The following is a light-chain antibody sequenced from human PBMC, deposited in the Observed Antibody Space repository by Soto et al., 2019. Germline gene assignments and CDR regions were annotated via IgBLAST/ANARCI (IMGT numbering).Light chain of an antibody. V-gene: IGLV2-11*01. Sequence: QSALTQPHSVSGSPGQSVTISCTGTSVDVGAYDFVSWYQQHPGKAPKLLIYVVSGRPSGVPHRFSGSKSGNAASLTISGLQAEDEADYYCCSYAGSYIQYVFGTGTKVTVL. J-gene: IGLJ1*01. CDR2: VVS. CDR1: SVDVGAYDF. CDR3: CSYAGSYIQYV.